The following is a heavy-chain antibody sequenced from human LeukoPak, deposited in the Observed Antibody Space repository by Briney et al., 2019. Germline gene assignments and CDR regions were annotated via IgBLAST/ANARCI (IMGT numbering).Heavy chain of an antibody. CDR1: GFTFSSYG. CDR3: ARTTSIAVAGTVDY. V-gene: IGHV3-30*03. D-gene: IGHD6-19*01. J-gene: IGHJ4*02. CDR2: ISYDGSNK. Sequence: GGSLRLSCAASGFTFSSYGMHWVRQAPGKGLEWVAVISYDGSNKYYADSVKGRFTISRDNAKNSLYLQMNSLRAEDTALYYCARTTSIAVAGTVDYWGQGTLVTVSS.